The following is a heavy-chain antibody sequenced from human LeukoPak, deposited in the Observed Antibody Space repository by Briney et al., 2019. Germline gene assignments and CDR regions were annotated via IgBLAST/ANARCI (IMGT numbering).Heavy chain of an antibody. CDR1: GGSIRSYY. J-gene: IGHJ4*02. CDR3: ARSYSSSFPFDY. Sequence: PSETLSLTCTVSGGSIRSYYWSWIRQPPGKGLEWIGYIYYSGTTNYNPSLESRVTVSVDPSKNQFSLKLSSVTAADTAVYFCARSYSSSFPFDYWGQGTLVTVSS. D-gene: IGHD6-13*01. V-gene: IGHV4-59*01. CDR2: IYYSGTT.